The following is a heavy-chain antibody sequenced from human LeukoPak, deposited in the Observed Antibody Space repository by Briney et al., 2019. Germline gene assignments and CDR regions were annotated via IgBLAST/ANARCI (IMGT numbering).Heavy chain of an antibody. CDR1: GGSFSGYY. V-gene: IGHV4-34*01. CDR2: INHSGST. J-gene: IGHJ4*02. CDR3: ARGPFSRHYDSSGYPDY. Sequence: SETLSLTCAVYGGSFSGYYWSWIRQPPGKGLDWVGEINHSGSTNYNPSLKSRVTISVDTSKNQFSLKLSAVTAADTAVYYCARGPFSRHYDSSGYPDYWGQGTLVTVSS. D-gene: IGHD3-22*01.